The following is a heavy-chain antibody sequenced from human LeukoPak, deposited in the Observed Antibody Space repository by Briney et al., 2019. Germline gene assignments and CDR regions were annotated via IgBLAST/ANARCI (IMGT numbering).Heavy chain of an antibody. CDR1: GGSFSGYY. CDR3: ARHELAAGYFDY. V-gene: IGHV4-34*01. D-gene: IGHD6-13*01. J-gene: IGHJ4*02. CDR2: IYHSGST. Sequence: KPSETLSLTCAVYGGSFSGYYWSWIRQPPGKGLEWIGSIYHSGSTYYNPSLKSRVTISVDTSKNQFSLKLSSVTAADTAVYYCARHELAAGYFDYWGQGTLVTVSS.